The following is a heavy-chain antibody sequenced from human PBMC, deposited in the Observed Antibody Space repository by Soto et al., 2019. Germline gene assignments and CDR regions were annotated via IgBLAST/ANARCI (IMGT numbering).Heavy chain of an antibody. J-gene: IGHJ5*02. D-gene: IGHD3-10*01. CDR1: GGSISSYY. CDR3: AIGRTAMVRGVIMYSWFDP. CDR2: IYYRGNT. Sequence: PSETLSLTCTNSGGSISSYYWSWLRQHPGTGLEWNGNIYYRGNTNYNPSLKSRVTISVDTSKNQFSMKLSSVAAADTAVFYCAIGRTAMVRGVIMYSWFDPWGQGTLVTVSS. V-gene: IGHV4-59*01.